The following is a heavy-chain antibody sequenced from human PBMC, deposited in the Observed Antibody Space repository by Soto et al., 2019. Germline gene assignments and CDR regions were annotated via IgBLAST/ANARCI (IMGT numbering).Heavy chain of an antibody. J-gene: IGHJ5*02. CDR1: GFSLSTSGVG. CDR3: ARLHYYGSGSWWFDP. CDR2: IYWDDNK. Sequence: QITLKESGPTLVKPTQTLTLTCTFSGFSLSTSGVGVGWIRQPPGKALEWLALIYWDDNKRYSPSLKSRLTITKDTSKNQVVLTMTNMDPVDTATYYCARLHYYGSGSWWFDPWGQGTLVTVSS. D-gene: IGHD3-10*01. V-gene: IGHV2-5*02.